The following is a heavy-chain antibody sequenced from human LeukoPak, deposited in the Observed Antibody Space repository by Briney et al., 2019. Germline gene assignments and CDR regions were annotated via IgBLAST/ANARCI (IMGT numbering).Heavy chain of an antibody. CDR1: GGTFSSYA. CDR2: IIPIFGTA. Sequence: GASVKVSCKASGGTFSSYAISWVRQAPGQGLEWMGGIIPIFGTANYAQKFQGRVTITTDESTSTAYMELSSLRSEDTAVYYCARVFRSGPYYYYYMDVWGKGTTVTVSS. CDR3: ARVFRSGPYYYYYMDV. V-gene: IGHV1-69*05. D-gene: IGHD2/OR15-2a*01. J-gene: IGHJ6*03.